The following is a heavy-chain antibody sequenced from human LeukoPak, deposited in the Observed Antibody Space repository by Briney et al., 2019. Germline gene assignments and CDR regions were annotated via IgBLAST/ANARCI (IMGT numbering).Heavy chain of an antibody. CDR3: ARARESPSFYYYDSSGYYLVLDY. J-gene: IGHJ4*02. CDR2: IYYSGST. CDR1: GGSISSGGYY. V-gene: IGHV4-31*03. D-gene: IGHD3-22*01. Sequence: SQTLSLTCTVSGGSISSGGYYWSWVRQHPGKGLEWIGYIYYSGSTYYNPSLKSRVTISVDASKNQFSLKLSSVTAADTAVYYCARARESPSFYYYDSSGYYLVLDYWGQGTLVTVSS.